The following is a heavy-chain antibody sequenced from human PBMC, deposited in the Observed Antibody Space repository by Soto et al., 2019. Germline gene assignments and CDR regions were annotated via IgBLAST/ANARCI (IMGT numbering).Heavy chain of an antibody. CDR3: AKGRSGQIVGANNWFDP. CDR2: ISWNIDTI. D-gene: IGHD2-15*01. J-gene: IGHJ5*02. V-gene: IGHV3-9*01. Sequence: EVQLVESGGGLVQPGRSLRLSCATSGFTFDDYAMHWVRQAPGKGLEWVSSISWNIDTIAYADSVKGRFTISRDNAKNSLYLQMNSLRPEDTAFYYCAKGRSGQIVGANNWFDPWGQGTLVTVST. CDR1: GFTFDDYA.